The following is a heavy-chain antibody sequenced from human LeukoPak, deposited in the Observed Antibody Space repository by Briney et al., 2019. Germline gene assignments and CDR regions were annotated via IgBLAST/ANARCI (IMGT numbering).Heavy chain of an antibody. CDR2: ISSSGSAI. D-gene: IGHD3-10*02. CDR3: AELGITMIGGV. Sequence: GGSLRLSCAASGFTVSSNYMNWVRQAPGKGLEWVSYISSSGSAIYYADSVKGRFTISRDNAKNSLYLQMNSLRAEDTAVYYCAELGITMIGGVWGKGTTVTISS. V-gene: IGHV3-48*03. J-gene: IGHJ6*04. CDR1: GFTVSSNY.